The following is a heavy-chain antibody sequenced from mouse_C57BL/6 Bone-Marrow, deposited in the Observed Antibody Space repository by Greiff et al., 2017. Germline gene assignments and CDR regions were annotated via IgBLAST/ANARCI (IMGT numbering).Heavy chain of an antibody. CDR1: GYTFTDYY. V-gene: IGHV1-26*01. J-gene: IGHJ4*01. CDR2: INPNNGGT. D-gene: IGHD2-1*01. Sequence: VQLQQSGPELVKPGASVKISCKASGYTFTDYYMNWVKQSHGKSLEWIGDINPNNGGTSYNQKFKGKATLTVDKSSSTAYMELRSLTSEDSAVYYCASHYGNYVDYAMDYWGQGTSVTVSS. CDR3: ASHYGNYVDYAMDY.